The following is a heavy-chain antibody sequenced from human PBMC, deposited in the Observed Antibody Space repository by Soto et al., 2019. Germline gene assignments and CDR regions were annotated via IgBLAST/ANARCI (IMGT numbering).Heavy chain of an antibody. V-gene: IGHV1-8*01. J-gene: IGHJ6*02. Sequence: QAQLVQSGPEVKKPGASVKVSCEASGYTFMSYDINWVRQATGQGLEWMGEMHPDSDNPGYAQKFRGRVTMTRDTSIRTAYMEMSRLRSEDTAVYFCARVRSRRVDVWGQGTTVTASS. D-gene: IGHD3-10*01. CDR1: GYTFMSYD. CDR3: ARVRSRRVDV. CDR2: MHPDSDNP.